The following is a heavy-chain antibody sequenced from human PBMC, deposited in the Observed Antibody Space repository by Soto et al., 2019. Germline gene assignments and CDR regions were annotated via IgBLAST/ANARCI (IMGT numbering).Heavy chain of an antibody. J-gene: IGHJ5*02. CDR2: IYYSGST. CDR3: VRREAWDYDFWSGYSNWFDP. CDR1: GGSISSSSYY. Sequence: SETLSLTCTVSGGSISSSSYYWGWIRQPPGKGLEWIGSIYYSGSTYYNPSLKSRVTISVDTSKNQFSLKLSSVTAADTAVYYCVRREAWDYDFWSGYSNWFDPWGQGTLVTVSS. D-gene: IGHD3-3*01. V-gene: IGHV4-39*01.